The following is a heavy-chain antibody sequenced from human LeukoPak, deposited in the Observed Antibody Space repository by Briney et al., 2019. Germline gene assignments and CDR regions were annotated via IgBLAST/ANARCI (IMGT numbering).Heavy chain of an antibody. V-gene: IGHV4-34*01. CDR1: GGSFSGYY. D-gene: IGHD5-12*01. CDR3: ARARWWLPMGFDY. Sequence: SETLSLTSAVYGGSFSGYYCSWIRQPQGKWMEWIGEINHSGSTNYNPSLKSRVTISVDPSKNQFSLKLSSVTAADTAVYYCARARWWLPMGFDYWGQGTLVTVSS. J-gene: IGHJ4*02. CDR2: INHSGST.